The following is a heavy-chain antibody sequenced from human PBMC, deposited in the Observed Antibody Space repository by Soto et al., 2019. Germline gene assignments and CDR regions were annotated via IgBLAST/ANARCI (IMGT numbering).Heavy chain of an antibody. V-gene: IGHV2-5*02. CDR1: GFSLDSNGVG. CDR3: IHTSLYEGDF. CDR2: IYWDDDK. Sequence: QITLKESGPTLVKTTQTLTLTCSCSGFSLDSNGVGVGWIRQPPGKALEWLALIYWDDDKVYRPSLQSRLTITKDTANNQVVLTMTDMDPVDTATYYCIHTSLYEGDFWGQGTLVTVSS. D-gene: IGHD5-12*01. J-gene: IGHJ4*02.